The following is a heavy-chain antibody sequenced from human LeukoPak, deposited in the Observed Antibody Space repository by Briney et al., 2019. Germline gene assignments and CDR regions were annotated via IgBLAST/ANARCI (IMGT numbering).Heavy chain of an antibody. D-gene: IGHD5-18*01. CDR2: ISGTGGST. J-gene: IGHJ4*02. V-gene: IGHV3-23*01. Sequence: SAISGTGGSTYSAASVKGRFTIARDNAKTTVYLKMNSLRAEETAVYYCAKGYSYGYVPFFWGQGTLVTVSS. CDR3: AKGYSYGYVPFF.